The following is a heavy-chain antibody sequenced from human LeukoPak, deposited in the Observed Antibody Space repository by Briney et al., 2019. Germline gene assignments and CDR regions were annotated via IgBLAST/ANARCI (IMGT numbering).Heavy chain of an antibody. CDR3: ARDRGGIMGMDV. CDR2: IWYDGSNK. Sequence: GRSLRLSCAASGFTFSNYGMHWVCQAPGKGLEWVAVIWYDGSNKYYGDSVKGRFTISRDNSKNTLYLQMNSLRAEDTAVYYCARDRGGIMGMDVWGQGTTVTVSS. D-gene: IGHD3-16*01. J-gene: IGHJ6*02. V-gene: IGHV3-33*01. CDR1: GFTFSNYG.